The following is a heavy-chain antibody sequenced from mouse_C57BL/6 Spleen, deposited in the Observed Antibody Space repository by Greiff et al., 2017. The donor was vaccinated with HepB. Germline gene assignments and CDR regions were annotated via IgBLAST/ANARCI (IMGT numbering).Heavy chain of an antibody. CDR1: GYTFTDYY. J-gene: IGHJ3*01. V-gene: IGHV1-26*01. CDR3: ASHYYGSRVWFAY. CDR2: INPNNGGT. D-gene: IGHD1-1*01. Sequence: EVQLQQSGPELVKPGASVKISCKASGYTFTDYYMNWVKQSHGKSLEWIGDINPNNGGTSYNQKFKGKATLTVDKSSSTAYMELRSLTSEDSAVYYCASHYYGSRVWFAYWGQGTLVTVSA.